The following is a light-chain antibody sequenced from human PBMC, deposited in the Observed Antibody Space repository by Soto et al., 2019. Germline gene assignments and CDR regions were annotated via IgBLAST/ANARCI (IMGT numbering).Light chain of an antibody. J-gene: IGLJ3*02. CDR3: ETWDSNILWV. CDR1: SGHSSYI. CDR2: LEGSGSY. Sequence: QSVLTQSSSASASLGSSVTLTCTLSSGHSSYIIAWHQQQPGKAPRYLMKLEGSGSYNKGSGVPDRFSGSSSGADRYLTISNLQFEDEADYYCETWDSNILWVFGGGTKLTVL. V-gene: IGLV4-60*02.